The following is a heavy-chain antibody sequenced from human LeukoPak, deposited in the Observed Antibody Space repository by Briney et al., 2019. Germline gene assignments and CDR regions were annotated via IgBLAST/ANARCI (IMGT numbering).Heavy chain of an antibody. Sequence: PSETLSLTCKVSGDSIGSITCYWGWIRQSPGTGLEWIGSFCSSGTTYYNPSLKSRVTISIDTSKNQFSLKMISVTAADTAVYYCARRDIAFNAFDTWSQGTMVTVSS. CDR3: ARRDIAFNAFDT. V-gene: IGHV4-39*01. J-gene: IGHJ3*02. CDR1: GDSIGSITCY. D-gene: IGHD2-21*01. CDR2: FCSSGTT.